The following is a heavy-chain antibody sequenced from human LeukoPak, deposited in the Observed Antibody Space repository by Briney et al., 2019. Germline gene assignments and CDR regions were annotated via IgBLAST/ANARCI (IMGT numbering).Heavy chain of an antibody. CDR1: GFTFSSYG. Sequence: PGGSLRLSCAASGFTFSSYGMHWVRQAPGKGLEWVAVISYDGSNKYYADSVKGRFTISRDNSKNTLYLQMNSLRAEDTAVYYCAKPQHYCSGGSCDSGDYWGQGTLVTVSS. CDR2: ISYDGSNK. J-gene: IGHJ4*02. V-gene: IGHV3-30*18. CDR3: AKPQHYCSGGSCDSGDY. D-gene: IGHD2-15*01.